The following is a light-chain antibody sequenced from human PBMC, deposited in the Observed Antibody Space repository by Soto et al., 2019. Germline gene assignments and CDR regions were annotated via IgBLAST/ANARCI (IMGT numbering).Light chain of an antibody. CDR3: QQYASSPPLT. CDR2: GAS. Sequence: EIVLTQSPGTLSLSPGERATLSCRASQSVRTSLAWYQQKPGQAPRLLIYGASSRATVIPDRFSGSGSGTDFTLTITRLQPEDFAVYYCQQYASSPPLTFGGGTKVDI. V-gene: IGKV3-20*01. CDR1: QSVRTS. J-gene: IGKJ4*01.